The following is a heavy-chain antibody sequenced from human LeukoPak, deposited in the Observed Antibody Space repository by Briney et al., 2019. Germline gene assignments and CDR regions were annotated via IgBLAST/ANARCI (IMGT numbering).Heavy chain of an antibody. Sequence: PGGALRLSCADSGFTFSSYSMNWVRQAPGKGLEWVSSISSSSSYIYYADSVKGRFTISRDNAKNSLYLQMNSLRVEDTAVYYCARGGIAAAFAILDYWGQGTLVTVSS. CDR1: GFTFSSYS. D-gene: IGHD6-13*01. CDR2: ISSSSSYI. J-gene: IGHJ4*02. V-gene: IGHV3-21*01. CDR3: ARGGIAAAFAILDY.